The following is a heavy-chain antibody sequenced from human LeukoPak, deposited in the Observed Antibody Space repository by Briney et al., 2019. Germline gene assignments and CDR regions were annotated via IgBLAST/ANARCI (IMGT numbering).Heavy chain of an antibody. CDR2: INHSGST. V-gene: IGHV4-34*01. D-gene: IGHD6-13*01. Sequence: SETLSLTCAVYGGSFSGYYWSWIRQPPGKGLEWIGEINHSGSTNYNPSLKSRVTISVDTSKNQFSLKLNSVTAADTAVYFCARDVRVMAATRSYWYFDLWGRGTLVTVSS. CDR3: ARDVRVMAATRSYWYFDL. CDR1: GGSFSGYY. J-gene: IGHJ2*01.